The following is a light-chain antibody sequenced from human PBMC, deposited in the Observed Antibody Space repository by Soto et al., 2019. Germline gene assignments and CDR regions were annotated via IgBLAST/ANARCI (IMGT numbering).Light chain of an antibody. V-gene: IGKV3-11*01. CDR2: ATS. Sequence: EIVLTQSPATLSLSPGERATVSCRASQNINSYLAWYQQKPGQAPRLLIYATSNRATGIPARFSGSGSGTDFPLSISSLEPEDFAVYYCQQRSSWPFTFGPGTKVDIK. J-gene: IGKJ3*01. CDR3: QQRSSWPFT. CDR1: QNINSY.